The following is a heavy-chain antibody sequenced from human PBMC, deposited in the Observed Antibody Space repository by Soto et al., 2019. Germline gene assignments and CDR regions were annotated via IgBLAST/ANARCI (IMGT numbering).Heavy chain of an antibody. Sequence: EVQLLESGGGLVQPGGSLRLSCAASGFTFSSYAMSWVRQAPGKGLEWVSAISGSGGSTYYADSVKGRFTISRDNSKNTLYLQMNSLRAEDTAIYYCAKWKAYSSSSYYWGQGTLVTVSS. CDR1: GFTFSSYA. CDR3: AKWKAYSSSSYY. CDR2: ISGSGGST. J-gene: IGHJ4*02. D-gene: IGHD6-6*01. V-gene: IGHV3-23*01.